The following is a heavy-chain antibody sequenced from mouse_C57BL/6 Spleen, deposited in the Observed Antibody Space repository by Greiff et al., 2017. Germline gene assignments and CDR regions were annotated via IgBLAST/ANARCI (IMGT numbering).Heavy chain of an antibody. Sequence: DVMLVESGGDLVKPGGSLKLSCAASGFTFSSYGMSWVRQTPDKRLEWVATISSGGSYTYYPDSVQGRFTISRDNAKNTLYLQISSLKSEDTAMYYCARQRGYSNYPYYAMDYWGQGTSVTVSS. CDR3: ARQRGYSNYPYYAMDY. D-gene: IGHD2-5*01. CDR2: ISSGGSYT. J-gene: IGHJ4*01. CDR1: GFTFSSYG. V-gene: IGHV5-6*02.